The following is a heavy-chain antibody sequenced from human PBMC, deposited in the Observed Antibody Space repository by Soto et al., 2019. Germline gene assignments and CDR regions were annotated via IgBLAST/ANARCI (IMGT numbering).Heavy chain of an antibody. CDR1: GFTFSSYS. CDR2: ISSSSSYI. D-gene: IGHD2-2*02. J-gene: IGHJ6*02. CDR3: ARGPLAVVVPAAILGNYYYGMDV. V-gene: IGHV3-21*01. Sequence: PWWSLRLSCSASGFTFSSYSMNWVRQAPGKGLEWVSSISSSSSYIYYADSVKGRFTISRDNAKNSLYLQMNSLRAEDTAVYYCARGPLAVVVPAAILGNYYYGMDVWGQGTTVTVSS.